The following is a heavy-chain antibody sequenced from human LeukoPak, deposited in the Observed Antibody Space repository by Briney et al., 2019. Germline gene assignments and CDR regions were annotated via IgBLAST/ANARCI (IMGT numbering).Heavy chain of an antibody. J-gene: IGHJ4*02. V-gene: IGHV4-34*01. Sequence: SETLSLTCAVYGGSFSGYYWSWIRQPPEKVLEWIGEINHLGSTNYNPSLKSRVTISVDTSKKQFSLNLTSVTAADTAVYYCAKDLSRIVVVTAFDYWGQGTLVTVSS. D-gene: IGHD2-21*02. CDR1: GGSFSGYY. CDR3: AKDLSRIVVVTAFDY. CDR2: INHLGST.